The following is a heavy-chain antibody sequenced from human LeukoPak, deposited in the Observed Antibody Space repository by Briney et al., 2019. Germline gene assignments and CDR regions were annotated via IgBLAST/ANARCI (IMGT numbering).Heavy chain of an antibody. D-gene: IGHD3/OR15-3a*01. V-gene: IGHV4-39*01. J-gene: IGHJ3*02. CDR3: ARGGLISLANTPLGAFDI. CDR1: GGSMSSSSYY. CDR2: IYYSGST. Sequence: SETLSLTCTVSGGSMSSSSYYWGWIRQPPGKGLEWIGSIYYSGSTYYNPSLKSRVTISVDTSKNQFSLQLNSVTPEDTAVYYCARGGLISLANTPLGAFDIWGQGTMVSVSS.